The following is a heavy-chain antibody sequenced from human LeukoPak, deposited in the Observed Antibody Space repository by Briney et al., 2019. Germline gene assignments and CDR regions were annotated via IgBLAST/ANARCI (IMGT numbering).Heavy chain of an antibody. CDR3: AAYGSGILFH. J-gene: IGHJ4*02. CDR2: VYHSGST. CDR1: GDSISANHW. D-gene: IGHD2-15*01. Sequence: SETLSLTCAVSGDSISANHWWSWVRQPPGKGLEWIGEVYHSGSTNYNPSLKSRVTISVDTSKNQFSLKLSSVTAADTAVYYCAAYGSGILFHWGQGTLVTVSS. V-gene: IGHV4-4*02.